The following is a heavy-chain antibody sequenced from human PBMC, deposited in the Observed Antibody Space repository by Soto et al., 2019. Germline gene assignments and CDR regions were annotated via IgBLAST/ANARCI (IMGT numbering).Heavy chain of an antibody. V-gene: IGHV3-74*01. D-gene: IGHD2-2*01. J-gene: IGHJ4*02. CDR1: GYTFSSFW. Sequence: EVQLVESGGGLVQPGGSLRLSCVVSGYTFSSFWIYWVRQAPGKGLVWVSRISGDGSGTAYADSVKGRFTISRDNAKNTLYLQMNSLRAEDTALYYCARGGSAFDYWGQGTLVTVSS. CDR3: ARGGSAFDY. CDR2: ISGDGSGT.